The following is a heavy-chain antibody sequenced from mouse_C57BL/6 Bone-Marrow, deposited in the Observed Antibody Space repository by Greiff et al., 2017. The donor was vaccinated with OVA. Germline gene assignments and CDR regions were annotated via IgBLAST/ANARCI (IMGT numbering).Heavy chain of an antibody. Sequence: EVQGVESGGGLVQPGGSLSLSCAASGFTFTDYYMSWVRQPPGKALEWLGFIRNKANGYTTEYSASVKGRFTTSRDNSQSSLYLQMNALGAEDSATYYCARLDLRGCAYWGQGTLVTVSA. J-gene: IGHJ3*01. CDR3: ARLDLRGCAY. V-gene: IGHV7-3*01. CDR1: GFTFTDYY. D-gene: IGHD1-1*01. CDR2: IRNKANGYTT.